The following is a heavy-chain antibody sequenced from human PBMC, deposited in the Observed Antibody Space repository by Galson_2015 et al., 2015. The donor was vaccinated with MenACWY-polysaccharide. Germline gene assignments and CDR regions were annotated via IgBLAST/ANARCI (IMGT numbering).Heavy chain of an antibody. D-gene: IGHD3-10*01. CDR2: IKTDGTTT. J-gene: IGHJ6*02. Sequence: SLRLSCAASGFTFSNYWMHWVRQASGKGLVWVSRIKTDGTTTDYADSVKGRYTISRDNAKNTVYLQMNSLRAEDTAVYYCARVYELYYGSGSYYSYNMDVWGQGTTVTVSS. V-gene: IGHV3-74*01. CDR3: ARVYELYYGSGSYYSYNMDV. CDR1: GFTFSNYW.